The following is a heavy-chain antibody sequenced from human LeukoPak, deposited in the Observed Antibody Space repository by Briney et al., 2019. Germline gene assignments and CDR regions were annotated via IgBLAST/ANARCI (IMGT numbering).Heavy chain of an antibody. CDR1: GFSFSAYY. Sequence: GRSLRLSCVASGFSFSAYYMNWVRQAAGNGPEWLANINQAGSVQNYVDSVRGRFTISRDNAKNSLFLQMNSLRAEHTAVYYCARAVRGGADTYWGQGNLVAVSS. D-gene: IGHD3-10*02. J-gene: IGHJ4*02. CDR2: INQAGSVQ. CDR3: ARAVRGGADTY. V-gene: IGHV3-7*04.